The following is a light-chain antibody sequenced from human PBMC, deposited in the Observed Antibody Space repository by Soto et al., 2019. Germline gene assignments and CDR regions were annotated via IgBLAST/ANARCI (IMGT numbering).Light chain of an antibody. CDR3: QQYNDYPLT. Sequence: DIKMTQSPSTLSAPVGDRVTITWRASQSISSWLAWYQQKPGKAPKVLMYKAFNLEIGVPSRFSGSGSGTEFRLTISSLQPDDFATYHCQQYNDYPLTFGGGTKVEIK. V-gene: IGKV1-5*03. CDR2: KAF. J-gene: IGKJ4*01. CDR1: QSISSW.